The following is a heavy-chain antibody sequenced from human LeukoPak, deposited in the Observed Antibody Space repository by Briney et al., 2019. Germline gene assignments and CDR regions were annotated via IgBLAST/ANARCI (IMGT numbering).Heavy chain of an antibody. V-gene: IGHV4-59*02. CDR3: ARTYYGSGSLYYYYYYMDV. Sequence: SETLSLTCTVSGGSVRSYYWSWIRQPPGKGLEWIGYVHYSRSTNYNPSLKSRVTLSVDTSKNQFSLKLSSVTAADAAVYYCARTYYGSGSLYYYYYYMDVWGKGTTVTVSS. D-gene: IGHD3-10*01. CDR2: VHYSRST. CDR1: GGSVRSYY. J-gene: IGHJ6*03.